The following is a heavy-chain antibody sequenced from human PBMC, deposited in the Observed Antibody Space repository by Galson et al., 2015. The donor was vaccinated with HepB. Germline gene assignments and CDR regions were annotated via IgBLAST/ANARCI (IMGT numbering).Heavy chain of an antibody. V-gene: IGHV1-69*02. CDR2: IIPILGIA. CDR3: ARGIVVGVAATAPHDAFDI. Sequence: SVKVSCKASGCTFSSYTISWVRQAPGQGLEWMGRIIPILGIANYAQKFQGRVTITADKSTSTAYMQLSSLRSEDTAVYYCARGIVVGVAATAPHDAFDIWGQGTMVTVSS. J-gene: IGHJ3*02. CDR1: GCTFSSYT. D-gene: IGHD2-15*01.